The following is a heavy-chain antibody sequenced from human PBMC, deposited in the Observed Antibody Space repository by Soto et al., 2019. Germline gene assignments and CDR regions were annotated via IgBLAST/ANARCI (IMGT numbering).Heavy chain of an antibody. V-gene: IGHV4-59*13. CDR3: ARGFWATGGGNYYYSMDV. CDR2: CSYGGSP. Sequence: QGLLQESGPRLVKASESLSLTCTVSGGPISSYSWSWIRQTPGKGLDWIGYCSYGGSPNYNPSLESRVTITINTTASQFSLMLKSLTAADTAVYYCARGFWATGGGNYYYSMDVWGQGTTVRVS. D-gene: IGHD2-15*01. CDR1: GGPISSYS. J-gene: IGHJ6*02.